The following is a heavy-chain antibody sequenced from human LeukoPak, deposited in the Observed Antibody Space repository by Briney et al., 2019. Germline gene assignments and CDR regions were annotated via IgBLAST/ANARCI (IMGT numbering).Heavy chain of an antibody. D-gene: IGHD3-10*01. Sequence: TVKVSCKASGGTFSSYAISWVRQAPGQGLEWMGRIIVILGMPNYAQKFQGRVTITADKSTSTAYMELSSLRSEDTAVYYCARDLNGSGPVRYGMDVWGQGTTVTVSS. CDR3: ARDLNGSGPVRYGMDV. J-gene: IGHJ6*02. V-gene: IGHV1-69*04. CDR1: GGTFSSYA. CDR2: IIVILGMP.